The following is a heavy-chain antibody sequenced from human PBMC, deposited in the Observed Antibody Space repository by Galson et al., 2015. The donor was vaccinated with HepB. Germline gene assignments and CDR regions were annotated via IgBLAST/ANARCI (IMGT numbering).Heavy chain of an antibody. Sequence: SLRLSCAASGFTFSSYAMHWVRQAPGKGLEWVAVISYDGSNKYYADSVKGRFTISRDNSKNTLYLQMNSLRAEDTAVYYCARGFGPWGQGTLVTVSS. V-gene: IGHV3-30*04. J-gene: IGHJ5*02. CDR2: ISYDGSNK. D-gene: IGHD3-10*01. CDR1: GFTFSSYA. CDR3: ARGFGP.